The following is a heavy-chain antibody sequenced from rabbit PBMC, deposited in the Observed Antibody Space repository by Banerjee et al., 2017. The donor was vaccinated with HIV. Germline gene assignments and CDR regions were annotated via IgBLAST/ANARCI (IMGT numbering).Heavy chain of an antibody. Sequence: QSLEESGGDLVKPGASLTLTCTASGFSFSSSYYMCWVRQAPGKGLEWIGCIYTGSSGSTYYASWAKGRFTISKTSSTTVTLQMTSLTAADTATYFCARGDYSYDYAGYRGLNLWGPGTLVTVS. V-gene: IGHV1S40*01. D-gene: IGHD6-1*01. J-gene: IGHJ4*01. CDR2: IYTGSSGST. CDR1: GFSFSSSYY. CDR3: ARGDYSYDYAGYRGLNL.